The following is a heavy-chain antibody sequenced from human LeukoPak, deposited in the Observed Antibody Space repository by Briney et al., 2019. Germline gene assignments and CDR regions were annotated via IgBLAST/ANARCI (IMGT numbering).Heavy chain of an antibody. CDR3: ATDPVVSKEMATIASDY. Sequence: ASVKVSCKVSGYTLTELSMHWVRQAPGKGLEWMGGFDPEDGETIYAQKFQGRVTMTEDTSTDTAYMELSSLRSEDTAVYYCATDPVVSKEMATIASDYWGQGTLVTVSS. CDR2: FDPEDGET. CDR1: GYTLTELS. D-gene: IGHD5-24*01. V-gene: IGHV1-24*01. J-gene: IGHJ4*02.